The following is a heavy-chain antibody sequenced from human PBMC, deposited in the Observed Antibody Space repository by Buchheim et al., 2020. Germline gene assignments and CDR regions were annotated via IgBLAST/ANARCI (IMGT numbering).Heavy chain of an antibody. V-gene: IGHV3-7*01. CDR3: ARDRAFYFGGDKYGMDV. Sequence: EVQLVVSGGGLVQPGGSLRLSCAAFGFHFRSYWMSWVRQAPGKGLEWVANIKQDGSEKHYVDSVKGRFTISRDNAKNSLYLQLNSLRAEDTAVYYCARDRAFYFGGDKYGMDVWGQGTT. CDR2: IKQDGSEK. J-gene: IGHJ6*02. D-gene: IGHD3-10*01. CDR1: GFHFRSYW.